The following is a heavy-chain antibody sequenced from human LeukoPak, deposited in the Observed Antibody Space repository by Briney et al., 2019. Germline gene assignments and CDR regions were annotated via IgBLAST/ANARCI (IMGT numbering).Heavy chain of an antibody. CDR1: GYTFTSYD. CDR2: MNPNSGNT. V-gene: IGHV1-8*01. Sequence: GASVKVSCKASGYTFTSYDINWVRQATGQGLEWMGWMNPNSGNTGYAQKFQGRVTMTRNTSVSTAYMELSSLRSEDTAVYYCARGHGVWYYFDSSGSLFVYWGQGTLVTISS. D-gene: IGHD3-22*01. J-gene: IGHJ4*02. CDR3: ARGHGVWYYFDSSGSLFVY.